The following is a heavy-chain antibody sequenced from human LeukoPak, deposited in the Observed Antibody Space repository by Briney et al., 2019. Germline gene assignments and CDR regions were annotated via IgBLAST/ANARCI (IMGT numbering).Heavy chain of an antibody. CDR1: GFTFSSYW. CDR3: AREGSYDLYASWFDP. CDR2: IKQDGSEK. D-gene: IGHD3-3*01. Sequence: PGGSLRVSCAASGFTFSSYWMSWVRQAPGNGLEWVANIKQDGSEKYYVDSVKGRFTISRDNAKNSLYLQMNSLRAEDTAVYYCAREGSYDLYASWFDPWGQGTLVTASS. J-gene: IGHJ5*02. V-gene: IGHV3-7*01.